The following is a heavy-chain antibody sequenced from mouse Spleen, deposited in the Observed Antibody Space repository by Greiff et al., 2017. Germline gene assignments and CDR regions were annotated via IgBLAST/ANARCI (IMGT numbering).Heavy chain of an antibody. Sequence: QVQLKESGAELMKPGASVKLSCKATGYTFTGYWIEWVKQRPGHGLEWIGEILPGSGSTNYNEKFKGKATFTADTSSNTAYMQLSSLTTEESAIYYCARDSSSNYLAWFAYWGQGTLVTVSA. D-gene: IGHD2-5*01. J-gene: IGHJ3*01. CDR2: ILPGSGST. V-gene: IGHV1-9*01. CDR1: GYTFTGYW. CDR3: ARDSSSNYLAWFAY.